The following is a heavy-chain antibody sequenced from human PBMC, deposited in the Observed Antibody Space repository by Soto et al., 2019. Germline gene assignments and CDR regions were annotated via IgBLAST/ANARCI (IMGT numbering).Heavy chain of an antibody. CDR2: IIPILGIA. V-gene: IGHV1-69*04. J-gene: IGHJ5*02. CDR3: ARDWTAAIGSWFDP. D-gene: IGHD2-2*02. Sequence: SVKVSCKASGGTFSSYTISWVRQAPGQGLEWMGRIIPILGIANYAQKFQGRVTITADKSTSTAYMELSSLRSEDTAVYYCARDWTAAIGSWFDPWGQGTLVTVSS. CDR1: GGTFSSYT.